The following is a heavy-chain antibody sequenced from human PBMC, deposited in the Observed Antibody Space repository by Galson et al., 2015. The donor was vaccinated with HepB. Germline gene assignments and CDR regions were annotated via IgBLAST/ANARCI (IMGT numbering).Heavy chain of an antibody. V-gene: IGHV7-4-1*02. D-gene: IGHD3-16*01. Sequence: SVKVSCKASGYTFTSYAMNWVRQAPGQGLEWMGWINTNTGNPTYAQGFTGRFVFSLDTSVSTAYLQISSLKAEDTAVYYCARDSGYMITFGGATYYFDYWGQGTLVTVSS. CDR3: ARDSGYMITFGGATYYFDY. CDR1: GYTFTSYA. J-gene: IGHJ4*02. CDR2: INTNTGNP.